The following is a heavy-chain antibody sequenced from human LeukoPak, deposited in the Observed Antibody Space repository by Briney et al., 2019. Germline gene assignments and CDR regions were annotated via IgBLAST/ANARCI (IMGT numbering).Heavy chain of an antibody. CDR1: GFTFTSYG. D-gene: IGHD3-10*01. CDR2: ISYDGSNK. Sequence: GGSLRLSCEASGFTFTSYGIHWVRQAPGKGLEWVAVISYDGSNKYYADSVKGRFAISRDNSKNTVYLQMNSLRADDTAVYYCARNYASGTYDFGYWGQGALVTVSS. CDR3: ARNYASGTYDFGY. V-gene: IGHV3-30*19. J-gene: IGHJ4*02.